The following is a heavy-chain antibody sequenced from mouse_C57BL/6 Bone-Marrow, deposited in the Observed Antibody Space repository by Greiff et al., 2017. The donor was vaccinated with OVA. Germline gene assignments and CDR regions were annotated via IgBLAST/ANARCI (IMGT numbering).Heavy chain of an antibody. V-gene: IGHV8-8*01. D-gene: IGHD1-1*01. CDR2: IWWDDDK. CDR3: AGSHYYGSSPHWYFDV. Sequence: QVTLKESGPGILQPSQTLSLTCSFSGFSLSTFGMGVGWIRQPSGKGLEWLAHIWWDDDKYYNPALKSRLTISKDTSKNQVFLMIANVDTADTATYYCAGSHYYGSSPHWYFDVWGTGTTVTVSS. J-gene: IGHJ1*03. CDR1: GFSLSTFGMG.